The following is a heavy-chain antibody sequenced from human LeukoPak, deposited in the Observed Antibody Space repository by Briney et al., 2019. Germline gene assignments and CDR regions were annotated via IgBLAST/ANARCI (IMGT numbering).Heavy chain of an antibody. J-gene: IGHJ4*02. Sequence: GGSLRLSCAASGFTFSSYAMHWVRQAPGKGLEWVAVISYDGSGKYYADSVKGRFTISRDNSKNTLYLQMNSLRAEDTAVYYCAKDLYYYDSSGYFVWGQGTLVTVSS. CDR1: GFTFSSYA. CDR3: AKDLYYYDSSGYFV. CDR2: ISYDGSGK. V-gene: IGHV3-30-3*01. D-gene: IGHD3-22*01.